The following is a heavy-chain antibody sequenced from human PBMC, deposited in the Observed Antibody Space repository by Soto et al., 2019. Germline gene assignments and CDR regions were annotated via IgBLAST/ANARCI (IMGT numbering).Heavy chain of an antibody. V-gene: IGHV5-51*01. J-gene: IGHJ4*02. CDR2: IYIGDSST. CDR1: EYDFASYW. CDR3: ARSWGTYSPAFDY. Sequence: GESLKISCKDSEYDFASYWIGWVRQMPGKGLEWMGIIYIGDSSTRYNPSFQGQVAISADKSISTAYLQWNSLKASDTAIYYCARSWGTYSPAFDYWGQGTLVNVS. D-gene: IGHD2-15*01.